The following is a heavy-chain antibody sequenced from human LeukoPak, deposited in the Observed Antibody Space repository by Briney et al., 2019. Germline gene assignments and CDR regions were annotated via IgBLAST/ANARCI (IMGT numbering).Heavy chain of an antibody. J-gene: IGHJ4*02. D-gene: IGHD6-25*01. CDR1: GFTFSSYW. V-gene: IGHV3-74*01. CDR3: ARDDYSSADY. Sequence: PGGSLRLSCAASGFTFSSYWMHWVRQAPGKGLVGVSRINSDGSSTSYADSVKGRFTISRDNAKNTLYLQMNSLRAEDTAVYFCARDDYSSADYWGQGTLVTVSS. CDR2: INSDGSST.